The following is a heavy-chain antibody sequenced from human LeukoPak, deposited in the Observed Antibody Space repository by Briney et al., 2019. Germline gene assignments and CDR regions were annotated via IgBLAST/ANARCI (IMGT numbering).Heavy chain of an antibody. V-gene: IGHV3-23*01. D-gene: IGHD3-22*01. CDR1: GFTFSSYA. CDR2: ISGSGGST. CDR3: AKTLAPGYYYDSSGYTDAFDI. J-gene: IGHJ3*02. Sequence: GGSLRLSCAASGFTFSSYAMSWVRQAPGKGLEWVSAISGSGGSTYYADSVKGRFTISRDNSKNTLYLQMNSLRAEDTAVYYCAKTLAPGYYYDSSGYTDAFDIWGQGTMVTVSS.